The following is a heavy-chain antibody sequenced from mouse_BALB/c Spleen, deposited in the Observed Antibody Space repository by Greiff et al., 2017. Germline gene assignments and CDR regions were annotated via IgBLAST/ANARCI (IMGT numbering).Heavy chain of an antibody. V-gene: IGHV2-9*02. CDR3: AIWGYDAY. D-gene: IGHD2-2*01. CDR1: GFSLTSYG. J-gene: IGHJ3*01. CDR2: IWAGGST. Sequence: VQRVESGPGLVAPSQSLSITCTVSGFSLTSYGVHWVRQPPGKGLEWLGVIWAGGSTNYNSALMSRLSISKDNSKSQVFLKMNSLQTDDTAMYYCAIWGYDAYWGQGTLVTVSA.